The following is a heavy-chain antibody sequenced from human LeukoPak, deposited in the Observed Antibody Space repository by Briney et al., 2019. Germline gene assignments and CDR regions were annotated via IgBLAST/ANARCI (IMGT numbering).Heavy chain of an antibody. CDR1: GGSITSSGYY. CDR2: IYTSGST. J-gene: IGHJ4*02. D-gene: IGHD6-19*01. Sequence: SKTLSLTCTVSGGSITSSGYYWNWIRQPAGKGLEWIGHIYTSGSTNYSPFLKSRLTISVDTSKNQFSLKVNSVTAADTAVYYCAKTVPYSSGWRATFDHWGQGTLVTVSS. CDR3: AKTVPYSSGWRATFDH. V-gene: IGHV4-61*09.